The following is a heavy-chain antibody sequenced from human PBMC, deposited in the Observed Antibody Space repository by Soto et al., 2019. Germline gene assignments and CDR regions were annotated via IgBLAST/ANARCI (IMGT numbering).Heavy chain of an antibody. V-gene: IGHV1-69*13. J-gene: IGHJ6*02. D-gene: IGHD3-22*01. CDR3: ARDYYDSSGPDYGMDV. CDR1: GGAFSSYS. CDR2: IIPIFGTA. Sequence: SVKVSCKASGGAFSSYSIRCVLQAPGQGLEWMGGIIPIFGTANYAQKFQGRVTITADESTSTAYMELSSLRSEDTAVYYCARDYYDSSGPDYGMDVWGQGTTVTVSS.